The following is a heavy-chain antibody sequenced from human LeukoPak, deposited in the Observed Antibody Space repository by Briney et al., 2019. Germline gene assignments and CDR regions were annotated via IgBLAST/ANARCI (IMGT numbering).Heavy chain of an antibody. Sequence: ASVKVSCKASGYTFTSYAMNWVRQAPGQGLEWMGWINTNTGNPTYAQGFTGRFVFSLDTSVSTAYLQISSLKAEDTAVYYCARVEASGYDYGAFDCWGQGTLVTVSS. J-gene: IGHJ4*02. CDR2: INTNTGNP. D-gene: IGHD5-12*01. CDR3: ARVEASGYDYGAFDC. CDR1: GYTFTSYA. V-gene: IGHV7-4-1*02.